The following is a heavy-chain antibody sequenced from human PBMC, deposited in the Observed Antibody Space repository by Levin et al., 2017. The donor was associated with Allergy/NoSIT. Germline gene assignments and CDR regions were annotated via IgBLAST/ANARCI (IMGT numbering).Heavy chain of an antibody. Sequence: GGSLRLSCAASGFTFSSYGMHWVRQAPGKGLEWVALIWYDGSNKYYADSVKGRFTISRDNSKNTLYLQVNSLRAEDTAVYYCARTRITGTTDYWFFDLWGRGTLVSVSS. V-gene: IGHV3-33*01. CDR1: GFTFSSYG. CDR3: ARTRITGTTDYWFFDL. CDR2: IWYDGSNK. J-gene: IGHJ2*01. D-gene: IGHD1-7*01.